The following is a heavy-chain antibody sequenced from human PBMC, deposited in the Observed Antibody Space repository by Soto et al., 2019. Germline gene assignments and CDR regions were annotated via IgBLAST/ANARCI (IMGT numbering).Heavy chain of an antibody. Sequence: QVQLQQWGTGLLKPSETLSLTCRVDGGYFSDYYWNWIRQSPKKGLEWIGEINHRGTHNYNPSLRSRVTLSVDTSKNEFSLRLNSVTAADTAVYYCARGGVVILGQMVWFDPWGQGTLVTVSS. V-gene: IGHV4-34*01. J-gene: IGHJ5*02. CDR1: GGYFSDYY. CDR3: ARGGVVILGQMVWFDP. D-gene: IGHD3-3*01. CDR2: INHRGTH.